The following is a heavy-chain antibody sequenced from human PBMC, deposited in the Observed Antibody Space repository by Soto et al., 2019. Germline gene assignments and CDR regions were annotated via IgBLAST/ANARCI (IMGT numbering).Heavy chain of an antibody. J-gene: IGHJ6*02. V-gene: IGHV3-7*01. CDR1: GFTFSSYC. D-gene: IGHD3-10*01. CDR2: IKQDVSEK. CDR3: ARLAVLWFGEYSGYYYGMDV. Sequence: XGFLRLSFAASGFTFSSYCMSGVRQAPGKGLEWVANIKQDVSEKYYVDSVKGRFTISRDNAKNSLYLQMNSLRAEDTAVYYCARLAVLWFGEYSGYYYGMDVWGQGTTVTVSS.